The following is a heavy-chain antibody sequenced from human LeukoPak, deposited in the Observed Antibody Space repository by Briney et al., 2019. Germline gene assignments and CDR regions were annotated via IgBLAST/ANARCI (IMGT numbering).Heavy chain of an antibody. D-gene: IGHD6-6*01. Sequence: ASVKVSCKVSGYTLTELSMQWVRQAPGKGLEWMGGFDPEDGETIYAQKFQGRVTMTEDTSTDTAYMELSSLRSEDTAVYYCAGETSNPYSSSSVTFDYWGQGTLVTVSS. J-gene: IGHJ4*02. CDR1: GYTLTELS. CDR2: FDPEDGET. V-gene: IGHV1-24*01. CDR3: AGETSNPYSSSSVTFDY.